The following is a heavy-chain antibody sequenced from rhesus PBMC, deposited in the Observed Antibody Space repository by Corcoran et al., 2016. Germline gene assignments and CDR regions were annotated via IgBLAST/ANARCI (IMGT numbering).Heavy chain of an antibody. V-gene: IGHV4-173*01. D-gene: IGHD6-25*01. CDR3: ARRRQLERVFDY. Sequence: LQLQESGPGLVKPSETLSLTCAVYGGSISGYWWSRVRQPPGKGLAWIGRIDSSGSTDYHPSLKGRVTISRDTSKNQFSLKLSSVTAADTAVYYCARRRQLERVFDYWGQGVLVTVSS. J-gene: IGHJ4*01. CDR2: IDSSGST. CDR1: GGSISGYW.